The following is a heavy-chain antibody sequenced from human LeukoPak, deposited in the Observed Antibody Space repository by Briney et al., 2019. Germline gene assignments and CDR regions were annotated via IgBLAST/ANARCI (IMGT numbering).Heavy chain of an antibody. CDR1: GFTFSSYG. CDR3: AKLPRIASDI. Sequence: GGPLRLSCAASGFTFSSYGMHWVRQAPGKGLEWVAFIRYDGSNKYYADSVKGRFTISRDNSKNTLYLQMNSLRAEDTAVYYCAKLPRIASDIWGQGTMVTVSS. J-gene: IGHJ3*02. CDR2: IRYDGSNK. V-gene: IGHV3-30*02.